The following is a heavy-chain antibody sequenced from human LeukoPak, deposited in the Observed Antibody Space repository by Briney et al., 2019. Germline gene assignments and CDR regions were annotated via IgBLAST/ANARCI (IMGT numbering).Heavy chain of an antibody. Sequence: PSETLSLTCTVSGGSISSYYWSWIRQPAGKGLEWIGRIYTSGSTNYNPSLKSRVTMSVDTSKNQFSLKLSSVTAADTAAYYCARDIVVVTSGAFDIWGQGTMVTVSS. CDR2: IYTSGST. D-gene: IGHD2-21*02. V-gene: IGHV4-4*07. J-gene: IGHJ3*02. CDR3: ARDIVVVTSGAFDI. CDR1: GGSISSYY.